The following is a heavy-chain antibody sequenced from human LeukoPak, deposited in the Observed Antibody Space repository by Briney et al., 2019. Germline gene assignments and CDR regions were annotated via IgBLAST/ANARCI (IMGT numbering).Heavy chain of an antibody. V-gene: IGHV3-7*04. CDR2: IKQDGSEK. J-gene: IGHJ3*02. CDR3: ARDLSFDI. CDR1: GFTFSSYA. Sequence: GGSLRLSCAASGFTFSSYAMSWVRQAPGKGLEWVATIKQDGSEKLYVDSVKGRFTISRDNAKNSLYLQMSSLRAEDTALYYCARDLSFDIWGQGTMVTVSS.